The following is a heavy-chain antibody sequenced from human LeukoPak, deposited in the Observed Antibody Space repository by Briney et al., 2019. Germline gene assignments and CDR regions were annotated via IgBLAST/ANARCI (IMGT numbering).Heavy chain of an antibody. V-gene: IGHV1-46*01. J-gene: IGHJ4*02. CDR1: GYTFSSYY. CDR3: ARGGSGDSAAQFDY. D-gene: IGHD2-21*02. CDR2: INPSGGST. Sequence: ASVKVSCKASGYTFSSYYMHWVRPAPGQGLEWLGIINPSGGSTSYAQKFQGRVTMTSDTSTSAVYIELSSLRSEDTAVYYCARGGSGDSAAQFDYWGQGTLVTVSS.